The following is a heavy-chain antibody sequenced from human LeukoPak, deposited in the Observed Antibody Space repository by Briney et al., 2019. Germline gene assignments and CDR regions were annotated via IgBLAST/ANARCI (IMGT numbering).Heavy chain of an antibody. D-gene: IGHD2-2*01. CDR2: IYYSGST. J-gene: IGHJ4*02. CDR1: GGSLSSSTYY. CDR3: ARSPTKRVPEDY. Sequence: SETLSLTCTVSGGSLSSSTYYWGWIRQPPGKGLEWIGSIYYSGSTYYNPSLKSRITISVDTSKNQFSLRLTSVTAADTAVYYCARSPTKRVPEDYWGQGTLVTVSS. V-gene: IGHV4-39*07.